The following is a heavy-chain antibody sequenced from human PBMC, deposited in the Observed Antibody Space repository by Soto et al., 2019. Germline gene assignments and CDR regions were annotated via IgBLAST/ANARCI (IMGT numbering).Heavy chain of an antibody. Sequence: EVQLVESGGGLVQPGASLRLSCAASGFTFSNYWMHWVRQAPGKGLVWVSRINTAGGSITYADSVKGRITISRDNATNTLYLQMTSLRVEETAVYFCARALQNTAAIIWCAPWGEGTLGTVSS. CDR3: ARALQNTAAIIWCAP. V-gene: IGHV3-74*01. CDR1: GFTFSNYW. J-gene: IGHJ5*02. CDR2: INTAGGSI. D-gene: IGHD6-25*01.